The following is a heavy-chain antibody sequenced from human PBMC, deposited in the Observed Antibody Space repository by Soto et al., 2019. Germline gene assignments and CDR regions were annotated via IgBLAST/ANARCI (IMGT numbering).Heavy chain of an antibody. D-gene: IGHD3-3*01. CDR3: ARLILFPDFWSGYSGGGGPNCWFDP. CDR1: GGSISSGGYY. J-gene: IGHJ5*02. CDR2: IYYSGST. V-gene: IGHV4-31*03. Sequence: QVQLQESGPGLVKPSQTLSLTCTVSGGSISSGGYYWSWIRQHPGKGLEWIGYIYYSGSTYYNPSLKSRVTISVDTSKNQFSLKLSSVTAADTAVYYCARLILFPDFWSGYSGGGGPNCWFDPWGQGTLVTVSS.